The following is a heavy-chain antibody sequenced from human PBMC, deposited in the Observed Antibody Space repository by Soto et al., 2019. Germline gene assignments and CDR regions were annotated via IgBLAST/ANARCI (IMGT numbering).Heavy chain of an antibody. CDR3: ARGHYGLDV. CDR1: GFTFSDHY. Sequence: QVQLVKSGGGLIKPGGSLRLSCAASGFTFSDHYMTWIRQAPGKGLEWVSYISSSGSNIYYVDSVKGRFTISRDNAKNSLYLQMNSLRAEDTAVYYCARGHYGLDVWGQGTTVTVSS. CDR2: ISSSGSNI. J-gene: IGHJ6*02. V-gene: IGHV3-11*01.